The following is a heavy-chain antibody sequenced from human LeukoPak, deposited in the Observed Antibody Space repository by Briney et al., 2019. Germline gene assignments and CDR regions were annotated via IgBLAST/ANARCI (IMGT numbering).Heavy chain of an antibody. D-gene: IGHD4-17*01. J-gene: IGHJ4*02. V-gene: IGHV1-69*05. CDR2: IIPIFGTA. Sequence: SVKVSCKASGGTFSSYAISWVRRAPGQGLEWMGGIIPIFGTANYAQKFQGRVTITTDESTSTAYMELSSLRSEDTAVYYCARERLRHDYGDYPYFDYWGQGTLVTVSS. CDR3: ARERLRHDYGDYPYFDY. CDR1: GGTFSSYA.